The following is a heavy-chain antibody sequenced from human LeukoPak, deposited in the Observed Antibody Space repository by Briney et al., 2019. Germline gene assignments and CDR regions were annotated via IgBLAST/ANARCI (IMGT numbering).Heavy chain of an antibody. CDR1: GGSISSGGYS. D-gene: IGHD2-15*01. V-gene: IGHV4-30-2*01. Sequence: PSETLSLTCAVSGGSISSGGYSWSWIRQPPGKGLEWIGYIYHSGSTYYNPSLKSRVTISADRSKNQFSLKLSSVTAADTAVYYCAREGGEERYCSGGSCYYGMDVWGQGTTVTVSS. CDR2: IYHSGST. J-gene: IGHJ6*02. CDR3: AREGGEERYCSGGSCYYGMDV.